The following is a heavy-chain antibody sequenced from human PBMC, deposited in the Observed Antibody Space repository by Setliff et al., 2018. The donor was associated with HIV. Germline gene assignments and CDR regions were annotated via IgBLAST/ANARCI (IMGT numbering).Heavy chain of an antibody. CDR3: ARSRLYGTALDL. D-gene: IGHD3-10*01. CDR2: IYSDGNT. Sequence: GESLKISCAASGFTVSTSYMSWIRQAPGKGLEWASTIYSDGNTYHADSVKGRFTLSRDNTKNTLYLQMDSLRPEDTAVYYCARSRLYGTALDLWGQGTLVTVSS. J-gene: IGHJ5*02. CDR1: GFTVSTSY. V-gene: IGHV3-66*02.